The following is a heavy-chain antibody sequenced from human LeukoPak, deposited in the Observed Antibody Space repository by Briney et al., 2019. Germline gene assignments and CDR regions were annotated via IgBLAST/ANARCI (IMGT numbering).Heavy chain of an antibody. D-gene: IGHD2-21*01. CDR3: ARLYSAGMDV. CDR2: IYYSGST. CDR1: GGSISSSSYY. V-gene: IGHV4-39*01. Sequence: SETLSLTCTVSGGSISSSSYYWGWIRQPPGKGLEWIGSIYYSGSTYYNPSLKSRVTISVDTSKNQFSLKLSSVTAADTAVYYCARLYSAGMDVRGQGTTVTVSS. J-gene: IGHJ6*02.